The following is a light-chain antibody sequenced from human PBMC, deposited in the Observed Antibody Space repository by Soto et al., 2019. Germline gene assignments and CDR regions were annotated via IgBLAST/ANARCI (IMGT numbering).Light chain of an antibody. CDR3: QQYGTSPRT. J-gene: IGKJ1*01. Sequence: EIVLTQSPGTLSLSPGERATLSCRASQSVRSSYLAWYQQKLGQAPRLLIYGVSNRATGIPDRFSGSGSGTEFTLTISRLESEDFSVDYCQQYGTSPRTFGQGTKVEIK. CDR2: GVS. V-gene: IGKV3-20*01. CDR1: QSVRSSY.